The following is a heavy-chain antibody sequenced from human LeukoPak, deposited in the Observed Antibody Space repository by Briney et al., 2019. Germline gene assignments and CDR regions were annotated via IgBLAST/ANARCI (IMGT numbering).Heavy chain of an antibody. CDR2: IDTEGNTI. V-gene: IGHV3-74*01. Sequence: PGRSLRLSCAASGFTFSTYWMHWVRQTPGKGLVWDSRIDTEGNTINYADSVKGRFTISRDNAGDTLYLQMNSLRAEDTGVYYCATDLSGRHDYWGQGTLVTVSS. D-gene: IGHD5-12*01. CDR1: GFTFSTYW. J-gene: IGHJ4*02. CDR3: ATDLSGRHDY.